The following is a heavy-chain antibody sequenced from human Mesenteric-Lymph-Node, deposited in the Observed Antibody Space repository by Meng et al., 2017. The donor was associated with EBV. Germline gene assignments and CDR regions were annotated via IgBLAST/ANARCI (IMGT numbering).Heavy chain of an antibody. CDR2: VNHGGTT. V-gene: IGHV4-34*01. CDR1: GASFSDYY. D-gene: IGHD3-16*01. CDR3: ATIGTFASNIDP. Sequence: QVELQLWGAGLLKPSETLSLTCAVYGASFSDYYWTWIRQPPGKGLEWIGEVNHGGTTIYNPSLESRITISVDTSKNQFSLKLTSVTAADTAVYYCATIGTFASNIDPWGQGTLVTVSS. J-gene: IGHJ5*02.